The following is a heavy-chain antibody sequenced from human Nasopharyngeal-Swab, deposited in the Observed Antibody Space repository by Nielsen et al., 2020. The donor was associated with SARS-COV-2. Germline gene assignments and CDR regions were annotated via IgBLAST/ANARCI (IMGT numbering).Heavy chain of an antibody. J-gene: IGHJ5*02. CDR2: IKQDGSEK. CDR3: ARDVGYCSSTSCRNWFDP. Sequence: GGSLRLSCAAPGFTFSSYWMSWVRQAPGKGLEWVANIKQDGSEKYYVDSVKGRFTISRDNAKNSLYLQMNSLRAEDTAVYYCARDVGYCSSTSCRNWFDPWGQGTLVTVSS. D-gene: IGHD2-2*01. CDR1: GFTFSSYW. V-gene: IGHV3-7*01.